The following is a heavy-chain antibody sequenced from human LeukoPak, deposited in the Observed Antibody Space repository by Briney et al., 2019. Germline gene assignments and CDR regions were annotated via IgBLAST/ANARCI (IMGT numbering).Heavy chain of an antibody. CDR3: ARDRGSTTARGVPSWFDP. CDR2: LSSTGSP. Sequence: SSETLSLTCTVPADSISSPNYYWNWIRQPAGKGLEWIGRLSSTGSPSYNPSLKSRVTISIDMFRNQLSLTPGSVTVADTAVYFCARDRGSTTARGVPSWFDPWGQGILVTVSS. J-gene: IGHJ5*02. D-gene: IGHD3-10*01. V-gene: IGHV4-61*02. CDR1: ADSISSPNYY.